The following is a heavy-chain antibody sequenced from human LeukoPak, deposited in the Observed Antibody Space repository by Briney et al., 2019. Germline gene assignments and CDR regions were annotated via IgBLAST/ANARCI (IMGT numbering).Heavy chain of an antibody. CDR1: GFTFSTYG. CDR3: AKEKAGTDAFDI. D-gene: IGHD6-19*01. CDR2: LRYDGSNK. J-gene: IGHJ3*02. Sequence: GGSLRLSCAASGFTFSTYGMHWVRQAPGKGLKWVAFLRYDGSNKYYADSVKGRFTISRDNSKNTLYLQMNSLRAEDTAVYYCAKEKAGTDAFDIWGQGTMVTVSS. V-gene: IGHV3-30*02.